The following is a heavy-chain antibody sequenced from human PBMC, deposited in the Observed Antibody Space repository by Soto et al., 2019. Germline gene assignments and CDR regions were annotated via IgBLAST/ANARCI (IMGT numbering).Heavy chain of an antibody. CDR3: ARLPYCSSTSCYPNWFDP. D-gene: IGHD2-2*01. V-gene: IGHV1-3*01. Sequence: QVQLVQSGAEVKKPGASVKVYCKASGYTFTSYAMHWVRQAPGQRLEWMGWINAGNGNTKYSQKFQGRVTITRDTSASTAYMELSSLRSEDTAVYYCARLPYCSSTSCYPNWFDPWGQGTLVTVSS. CDR1: GYTFTSYA. CDR2: INAGNGNT. J-gene: IGHJ5*02.